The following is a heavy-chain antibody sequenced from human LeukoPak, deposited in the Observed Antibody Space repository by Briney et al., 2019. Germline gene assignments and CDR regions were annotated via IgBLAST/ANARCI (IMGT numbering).Heavy chain of an antibody. CDR3: ARSIAVAGIVSDYYYYAMDV. D-gene: IGHD6-19*01. CDR2: IYYSGSP. J-gene: IGHJ6*02. Sequence: SETLSLTCTISGGSINSYYWSWIRQPPGKGLEWIGYIYYSGSPNYSPSLKSRVTISVHTSKNKFSLKLSSVTAADTAVYYCARSIAVAGIVSDYYYYAMDVWGQGTTVTVSS. V-gene: IGHV4-59*08. CDR1: GGSINSYY.